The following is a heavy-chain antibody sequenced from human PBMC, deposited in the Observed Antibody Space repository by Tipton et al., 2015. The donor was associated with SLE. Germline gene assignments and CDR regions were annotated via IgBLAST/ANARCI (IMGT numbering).Heavy chain of an antibody. V-gene: IGHV3-7*01. CDR3: AGMSYPREGYFDY. CDR1: GFTFSSYW. D-gene: IGHD1-26*01. Sequence: SLRLSCAASGFTFSSYWMSWVRQAPGKGLEWVANIKQDGSEKYYVDSVKGRFTISRDNAKNSLYLQMNSLRAEDTAVYYCAGMSYPREGYFDYWGQGTLVTVSS. J-gene: IGHJ4*02. CDR2: IKQDGSEK.